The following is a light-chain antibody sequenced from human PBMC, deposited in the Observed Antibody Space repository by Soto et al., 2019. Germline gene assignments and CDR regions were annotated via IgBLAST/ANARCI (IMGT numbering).Light chain of an antibody. Sequence: DLQMTQSPSSLSASVGDRVTITCQASQDINNYLIWYQHKPGKAPKLLIYDASTLGTGVSSRFSGGGSGTHFTFPISSLQPEDIATYYCQQFDSVPCTFGQGTKLELK. CDR2: DAS. J-gene: IGKJ2*02. CDR1: QDINNY. CDR3: QQFDSVPCT. V-gene: IGKV1-33*01.